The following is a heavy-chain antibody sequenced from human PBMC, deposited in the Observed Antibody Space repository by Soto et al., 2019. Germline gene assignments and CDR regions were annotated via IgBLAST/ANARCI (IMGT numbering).Heavy chain of an antibody. CDR1: GFTFSSYP. V-gene: IGHV3-30-3*01. J-gene: IGHJ5*02. CDR3: ARSHSSSWHWFDP. D-gene: IGHD6-13*01. Sequence: GGSLRLSCAASGFTFSSYPMHWVSQAPGKGPEWVAVISVNGNNIHYGDSVKGRFTISRDNSKNTLYLQMSSLRVEDTAVYYCARSHSSSWHWFDPWGQGT. CDR2: ISVNGNNI.